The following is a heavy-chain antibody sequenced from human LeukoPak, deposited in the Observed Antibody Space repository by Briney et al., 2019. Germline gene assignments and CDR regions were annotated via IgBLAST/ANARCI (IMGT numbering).Heavy chain of an antibody. CDR3: ARGEYYDILTGYPRFDY. CDR2: IIPIFGTA. CDR1: GGTFSSYA. V-gene: IGHV1-69*01. Sequence: SVKVSCKASGGTFSSYAISWVRQAPGQGPEWMGGIIPIFGTANYAQKFQGRVTITADESTSTAYMELSSLRSEDTAVYYCARGEYYDILTGYPRFDYWGQGTLVTVSS. J-gene: IGHJ4*02. D-gene: IGHD3-9*01.